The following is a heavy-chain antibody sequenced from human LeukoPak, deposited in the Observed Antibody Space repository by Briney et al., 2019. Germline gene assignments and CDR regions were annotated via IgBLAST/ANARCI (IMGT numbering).Heavy chain of an antibody. J-gene: IGHJ4*02. D-gene: IGHD2-2*01. V-gene: IGHV1-18*01. CDR3: ARGGSSTYIDY. CDR1: GFTFTSYG. Sequence: ASVKVSCKASGFTFTSYGFTWVRQAPGQGLEWMGWISGYNGNTNYAQKLQGRVTMTTDTSTRTAYMELRSLRSDDTAAYYCARGGSSTYIDYWGQGALVTVSS. CDR2: ISGYNGNT.